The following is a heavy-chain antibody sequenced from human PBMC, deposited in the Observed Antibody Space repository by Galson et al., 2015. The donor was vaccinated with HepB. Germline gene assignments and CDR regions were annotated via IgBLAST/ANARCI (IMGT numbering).Heavy chain of an antibody. J-gene: IGHJ6*02. Sequence: SVKVSCKASGYTFTSYAMHWVRQAPGQRLEWMGWINAGNGNTKYSQKFQGRVTITRDTSTSTAYMELSSLRSEDTAVYYCACSSGWYGWGYYGMDVWGQGTTVTVSS. CDR3: ACSSGWYGWGYYGMDV. CDR1: GYTFTSYA. V-gene: IGHV1-3*01. CDR2: INAGNGNT. D-gene: IGHD6-19*01.